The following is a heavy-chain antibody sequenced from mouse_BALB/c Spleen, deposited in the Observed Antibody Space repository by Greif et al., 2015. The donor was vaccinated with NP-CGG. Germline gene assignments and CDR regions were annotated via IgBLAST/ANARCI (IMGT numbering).Heavy chain of an antibody. Sequence: QVQLQQSGSVLVRPGASVKLSCKASGYTFTSSWMHWAKQRPGQGLEWIGEIHPNSGNTNYNEKFKGKATLTVDTSSSTAYVDRSSLTSEDSAVYYCARDWYFDYWGQGTTLTVSS. CDR1: GYTFTSSW. D-gene: IGHD4-1*01. J-gene: IGHJ2*01. V-gene: IGHV1S130*01. CDR2: IHPNSGNT. CDR3: ARDWYFDY.